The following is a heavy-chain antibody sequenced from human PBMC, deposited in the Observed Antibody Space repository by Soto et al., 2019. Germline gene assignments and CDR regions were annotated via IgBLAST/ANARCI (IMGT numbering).Heavy chain of an antibody. Sequence: PSETLSLTCTVSGGSVSSGSHQWSWIRQSPGKGLEWIGYIYYTGSTNYNPSLKSRGTISVDASKNQFSLKLTSVTAADTSLYFCARLQFYDCWSGSVPMDVWGQGTTVTVSS. CDR2: IYYTGST. CDR1: GGSVSSGSHQ. V-gene: IGHV4-61*01. CDR3: ARLQFYDCWSGSVPMDV. J-gene: IGHJ6*02. D-gene: IGHD3-3*01.